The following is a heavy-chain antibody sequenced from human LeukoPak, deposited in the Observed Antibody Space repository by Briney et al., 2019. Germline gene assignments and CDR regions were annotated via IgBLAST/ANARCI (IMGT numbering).Heavy chain of an antibody. CDR2: INHSGST. CDR1: GGSFSGYY. D-gene: IGHD3-22*01. J-gene: IGHJ4*02. Sequence: SETLSLTCAVYGGSFSGYYWSWIRQPPGKGLEWIGEINHSGSTNYNPSLKSRVTISVDTSKNQFSLKLSSVTAADTAVYYCARHFSSGRPTPDYWGQGTLVAVSS. V-gene: IGHV4-34*01. CDR3: ARHFSSGRPTPDY.